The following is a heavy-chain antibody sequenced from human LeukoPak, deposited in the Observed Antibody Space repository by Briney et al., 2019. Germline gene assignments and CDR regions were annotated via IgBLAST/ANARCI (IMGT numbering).Heavy chain of an antibody. CDR3: AKVDGSSGWYGSDY. V-gene: IGHV3-23*01. D-gene: IGHD6-19*01. CDR1: GFAFSSYA. J-gene: IGHJ4*02. Sequence: TGGSLRLSCAASGFAFSSYAMSWVRQAPGKGLEWVSAISGSGGSTYYADSVKGRFTISRDNSKNTLHLQMNSLRAEDTAVYYCAKVDGSSGWYGSDYWGQGTLVTVSS. CDR2: ISGSGGST.